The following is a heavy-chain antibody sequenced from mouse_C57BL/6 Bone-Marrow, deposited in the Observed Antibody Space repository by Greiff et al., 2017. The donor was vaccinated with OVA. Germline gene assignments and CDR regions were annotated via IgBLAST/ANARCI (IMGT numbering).Heavy chain of an antibody. V-gene: IGHV1-55*01. D-gene: IGHD1-1*01. Sequence: VQLQQPGAELVKPGASVKMSCKASGYTFTSYWITWLKQRPGQGLEWIGDIYPGSGSTNYNAKFKSKATLTVDTSSSTAYMQVSSLTSENSAVYNCAREGVFGYGTYWGQGTLVTVSA. CDR2: IYPGSGST. J-gene: IGHJ3*01. CDR3: AREGVFGYGTY. CDR1: GYTFTSYW.